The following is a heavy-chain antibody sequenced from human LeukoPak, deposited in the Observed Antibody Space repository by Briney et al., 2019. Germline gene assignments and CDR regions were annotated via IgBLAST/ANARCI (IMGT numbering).Heavy chain of an antibody. CDR2: RNPADSDT. CDR1: GYTFTRYW. Sequence: GESLKISCKGIGYTFTRYWIGWVRQMPGKGLEGMGLRNPADSDTRYSPSFQGQVTISVDKSISTAYLEWSSLKASDTAIYYCARHVSSSRVAYDVWGQGTMVTVSS. CDR3: ARHVSSSRVAYDV. D-gene: IGHD2-2*01. J-gene: IGHJ3*01. V-gene: IGHV5-51*01.